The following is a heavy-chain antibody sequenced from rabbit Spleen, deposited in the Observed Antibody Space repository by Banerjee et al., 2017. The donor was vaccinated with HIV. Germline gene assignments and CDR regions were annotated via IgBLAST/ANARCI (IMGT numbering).Heavy chain of an antibody. D-gene: IGHD7-1*01. V-gene: IGHV1S40*01. CDR3: ARDTGTSFSSYGMDL. CDR2: IAGDSSGFT. Sequence: QSLEESGGDLVKPEGSLTLTCTASGFTFSNNDYMCWVRQAPGKGLEWISCIAGDSSGFTYSATWAKGRFTCSKTSSTTVTLQMTSLTVADTATYFCARDTGTSFSSYGMDLWGPGTLVTVS. J-gene: IGHJ6*01. CDR1: GFTFSNNDY.